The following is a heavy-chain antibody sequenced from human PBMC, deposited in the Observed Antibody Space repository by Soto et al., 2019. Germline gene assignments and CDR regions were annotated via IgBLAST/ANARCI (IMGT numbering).Heavy chain of an antibody. Sequence: QVQLQESGPGLVEPSQTLSLTCIVSGGSISSGGYYWSWIRQHPGKGLEWIGYIYYSGSTYYNPSLKSRFTISIDTSQNQFSLTLSSVTAADTAVYYCASGQMIRGLTDVFWDYWGQGTLVTVSS. D-gene: IGHD3-10*01. J-gene: IGHJ4*02. V-gene: IGHV4-31*03. CDR1: GGSISSGGYY. CDR2: IYYSGST. CDR3: ASGQMIRGLTDVFWDY.